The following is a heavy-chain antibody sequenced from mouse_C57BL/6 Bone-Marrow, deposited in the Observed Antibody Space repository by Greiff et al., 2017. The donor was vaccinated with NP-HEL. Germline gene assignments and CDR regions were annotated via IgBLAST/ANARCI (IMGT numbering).Heavy chain of an antibody. V-gene: IGHV1-63*01. J-gene: IGHJ4*01. CDR2: IYPGGGYT. CDR1: GYTFTNYW. Sequence: VQLQQSGAELVRPGTSVKMPCKASGYTFTNYWIGWAKQRPGHGLEWIGDIYPGGGYTNYNEKFKGKATLTADKSSSTAYMQFSSLTSEDSAIYYCARTGFGSKDYYAMDYWGQGTSVTVSS. CDR3: ARTGFGSKDYYAMDY.